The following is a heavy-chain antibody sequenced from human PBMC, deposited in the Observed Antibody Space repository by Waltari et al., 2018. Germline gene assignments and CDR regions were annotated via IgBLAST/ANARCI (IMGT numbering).Heavy chain of an antibody. Sequence: QVQLQPWGAGLLKPSETLSLTCAVYGGSFSGYYWRWLSQPPGKGLEWIGEINHSGSTNYNPSLKSRVTISVDTSKNQFSLKLSSVTAADMAVYYCARVRRFFYYYGMDVWGQGTTVTVSS. V-gene: IGHV4-34*01. CDR3: ARVRRFFYYYGMDV. CDR1: GGSFSGYY. D-gene: IGHD3-3*01. CDR2: INHSGST. J-gene: IGHJ6*02.